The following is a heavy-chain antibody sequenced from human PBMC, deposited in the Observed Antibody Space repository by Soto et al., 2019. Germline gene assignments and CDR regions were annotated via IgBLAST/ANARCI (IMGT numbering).Heavy chain of an antibody. V-gene: IGHV3-23*01. CDR2: ISGIGGST. D-gene: IGHD2-8*01. CDR3: AKVVGYCTKGVCSDDVFDI. J-gene: IGHJ3*02. CDR1: GFTFSSYA. Sequence: GGSLRLSCAASGFTFSSYAMSWVRQAPGKGLEWVSAISGIGGSTYYADSVKGRFTISRDNSKNTLYLQMNSLRAEDTAVYYYAKVVGYCTKGVCSDDVFDIWGKGTMVTVSS.